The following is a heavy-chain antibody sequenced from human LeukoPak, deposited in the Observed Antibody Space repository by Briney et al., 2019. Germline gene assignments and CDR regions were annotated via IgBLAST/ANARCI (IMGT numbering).Heavy chain of an antibody. Sequence: ASVKVSCKASGYTFTGYYMHWVRQAPGQGLEWMGWINPNSGGTNYAQKFQGRVTMTRDTSISTAYMELSRLRSDDTAVYYCARVRDYYDSNGYHGYYFHSWGRGTLVTVSS. CDR1: GYTFTGYY. CDR3: ARVRDYYDSNGYHGYYFHS. D-gene: IGHD3-22*01. J-gene: IGHJ4*02. V-gene: IGHV1-2*02. CDR2: INPNSGGT.